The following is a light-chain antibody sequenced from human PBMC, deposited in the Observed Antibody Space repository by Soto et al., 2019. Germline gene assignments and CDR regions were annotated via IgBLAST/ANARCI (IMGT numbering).Light chain of an antibody. Sequence: QSVLTQPPSASGTPGQRVTISCSGXSSNIGSNSVNWYQQLPGTAPKLLMYSSNQRPSGVPDRFSGSKSGTSASLAISGLQSEDEADYYCAAWDDSLNGVVFGGGTKLTVL. CDR3: AAWDDSLNGVV. J-gene: IGLJ2*01. CDR1: SSNIGSNS. V-gene: IGLV1-44*01. CDR2: SSN.